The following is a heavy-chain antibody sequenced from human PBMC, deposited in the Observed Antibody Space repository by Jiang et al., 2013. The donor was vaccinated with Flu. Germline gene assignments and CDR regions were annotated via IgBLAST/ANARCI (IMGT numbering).Heavy chain of an antibody. V-gene: IGHV3-30-3*01. CDR3: ARDSVTAIIPYYYYGMDV. D-gene: IGHD2-21*02. CDR2: ISYDGSNK. CDR1: GFTFSSYA. Sequence: PGRSLRLSCAASGFTFSSYAMHWVRQAPGKGLEWVAVISYDGSNKYYADSVKGRFTISRDNSKNTLYLQMNSLRAEDTAVYYCARDSVTAIIPYYYYGMDVWGQGTTVTVSS. J-gene: IGHJ6*02.